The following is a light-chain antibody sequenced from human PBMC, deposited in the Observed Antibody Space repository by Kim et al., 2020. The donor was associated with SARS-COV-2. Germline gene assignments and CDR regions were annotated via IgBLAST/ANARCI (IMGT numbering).Light chain of an antibody. CDR2: GAS. V-gene: IGKV3-11*01. CDR1: QTVSSN. CDR3: QQHSNWPPLT. J-gene: IGKJ4*01. Sequence: SPGERATLSCRASQTVSSNLAWYQQKPGQAPRLLIYGASNRATGIPARFSGSGSGTDFTLIISSLESEDFAVYYCQQHSNWPPLTFGEGTKVDIK.